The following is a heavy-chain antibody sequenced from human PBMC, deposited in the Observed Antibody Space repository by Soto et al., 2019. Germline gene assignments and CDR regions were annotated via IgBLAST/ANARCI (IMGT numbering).Heavy chain of an antibody. V-gene: IGHV3-74*03. J-gene: IGHJ4*02. CDR2: MTGDGRTT. CDR1: GFTFGDYW. CDR3: ATAEVDY. Sequence: GGSLRLSCAASGFTFGDYWMHWVRQPPGKGPEWVSRMTGDGRTTQYADSVKGRFTASRDNAKSTLYLQMNSPRAEDTAVYYCATAEVDYWGTGTLVTVSS.